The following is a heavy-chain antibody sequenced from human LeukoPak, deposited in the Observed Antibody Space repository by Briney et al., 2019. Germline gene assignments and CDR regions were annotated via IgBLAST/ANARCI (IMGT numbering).Heavy chain of an antibody. V-gene: IGHV1-2*02. CDR3: ARGSWFGDLLYAQPAYYFDY. CDR1: GYTFTDYY. D-gene: IGHD3-10*01. Sequence: ASVKVSCKASGYTFTDYYIHWVRQAPGHGLEWMGWINPHSGGTNYAQNFQDRVTMTRDTSISTAYMDLSRLRSDDTAVYYCARGSWFGDLLYAQPAYYFDYWGQGTLVTVSS. CDR2: INPHSGGT. J-gene: IGHJ4*02.